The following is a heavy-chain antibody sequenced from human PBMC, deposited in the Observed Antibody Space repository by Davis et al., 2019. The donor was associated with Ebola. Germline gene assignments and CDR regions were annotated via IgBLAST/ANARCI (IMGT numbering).Heavy chain of an antibody. D-gene: IGHD2-21*01. Sequence: GESLKISCAVSGITVSNTYINWVRQAPGKGLEWVSIIYAVGSSYYADSVKGRFSISRDQSKNTVYLQMNSLRAEDTAVYYCARGIANFDYWGQGTLVTVSS. J-gene: IGHJ4*02. CDR2: IYAVGSS. V-gene: IGHV3-66*01. CDR1: GITVSNTY. CDR3: ARGIANFDY.